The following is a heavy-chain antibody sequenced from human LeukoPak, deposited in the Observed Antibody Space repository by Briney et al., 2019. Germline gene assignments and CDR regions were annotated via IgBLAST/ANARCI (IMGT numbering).Heavy chain of an antibody. V-gene: IGHV3-7*01. CDR3: AREGGYSGYDYVY. CDR1: GFTFSGSW. J-gene: IGHJ4*02. CDR2: INQDGSGE. Sequence: PGGSLRLSRAGSGFTFSGSWMSWVRQAPGKGLEWVANINQDGSGEYYADSVKGRFTISRDNSKNTLYLQMNSLRAEDTAVYYCAREGGYSGYDYVYWGQGTLVTVSS. D-gene: IGHD5-12*01.